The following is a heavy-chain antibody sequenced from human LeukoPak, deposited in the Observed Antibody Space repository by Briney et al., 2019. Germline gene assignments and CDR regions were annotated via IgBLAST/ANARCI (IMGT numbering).Heavy chain of an antibody. V-gene: IGHV5-10-1*01. J-gene: IGHJ6*04. D-gene: IGHD3-10*01. CDR2: IDSSDSYT. CDR3: ARLMGYYGSGSSPYGMDV. Sequence: GESLRISCKGSGYSFTSYWISCVRQMPGKGLEWMVRIDSSDSYTNYSPSFQGHVTISADKSISTAYLQWSSLKASDTAMYYCARLMGYYGSGSSPYGMDVWGKGTTVTVSS. CDR1: GYSFTSYW.